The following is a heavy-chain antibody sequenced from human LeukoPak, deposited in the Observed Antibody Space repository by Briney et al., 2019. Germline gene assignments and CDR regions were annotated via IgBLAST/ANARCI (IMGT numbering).Heavy chain of an antibody. CDR3: VRHGDLTMFRGVIDY. D-gene: IGHD3-10*01. Sequence: SETLSLTCTVSGGSISSYNWNWIRQPPGKGLEWIGYIYYSGRTNYNPSLKSRVTMSVDTSNNQFSLNLRSVTAADTAVYYCVRHGDLTMFRGVIDYWGQGTQVTVSS. CDR2: IYYSGRT. CDR1: GGSISSYN. V-gene: IGHV4-59*08. J-gene: IGHJ4*02.